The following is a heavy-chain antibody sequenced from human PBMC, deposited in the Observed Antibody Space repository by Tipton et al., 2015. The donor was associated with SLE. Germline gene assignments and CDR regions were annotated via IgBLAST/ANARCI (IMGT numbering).Heavy chain of an antibody. CDR3: ARGSGFWKGPTFFYYMDV. D-gene: IGHD3-3*01. CDR2: IIPPFGRV. CDR1: GGTLRSYG. Sequence: QVQLVQSGAEVKIPGSSVKVSCKASGGTLRSYGISWVRQATGQGLEWMGGIIPPFGRVDYAQNFQGRVTITTDESTTTVYMELRSLRPDDSAGFYCARGSGFWKGPTFFYYMDVWGRGTTVTVSS. V-gene: IGHV1-69*01. J-gene: IGHJ6*03.